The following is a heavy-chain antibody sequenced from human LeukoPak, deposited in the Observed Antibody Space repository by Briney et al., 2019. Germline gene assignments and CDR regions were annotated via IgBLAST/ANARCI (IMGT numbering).Heavy chain of an antibody. CDR3: ARSTYYYDSSGYSPDYYYGMDV. Sequence: GGSLRLSCAASGFTFSSYDMHWVRQATGKGLEWVSSIGTAGHTNHPGSVKGRFTISRENAKISLYLQMNSLRAGDTAVYYCARSTYYYDSSGYSPDYYYGMDVWGQGTTVTVSS. CDR1: GFTFSSYD. D-gene: IGHD3-22*01. V-gene: IGHV3-13*01. CDR2: IGTAGHT. J-gene: IGHJ6*02.